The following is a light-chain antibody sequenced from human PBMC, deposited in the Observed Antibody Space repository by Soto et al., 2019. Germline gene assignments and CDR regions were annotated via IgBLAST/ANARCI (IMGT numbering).Light chain of an antibody. CDR3: QAWSNNIAHYV. CDR2: DDD. J-gene: IGLJ1*01. Sequence: SYELTQPPSVSVAPGQTARITCEGNNIGRKSVHWYQQKPGQAPVLVVYDDDDRPSGIPERFSGSNSGNAATLTISRVEAGDEADYYCQAWSNNIAHYVFGTGTKVTVL. CDR1: NIGRKS. V-gene: IGLV3-21*02.